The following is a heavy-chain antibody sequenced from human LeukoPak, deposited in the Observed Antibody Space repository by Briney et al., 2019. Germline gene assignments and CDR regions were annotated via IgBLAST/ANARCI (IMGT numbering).Heavy chain of an antibody. J-gene: IGHJ3*02. Sequence: ASVKVSCKASGYTFTSYGISWVRQAPGQGLEWMGWISAYNGNTNYVQKLQGRVTMTTDTSTSTAYMELRSLRSDDTAVYYCARERQPRGCAAFDIWGQGTMVTVSS. CDR2: ISAYNGNT. V-gene: IGHV1-18*01. CDR3: ARERQPRGCAAFDI. D-gene: IGHD2-8*01. CDR1: GYTFTSYG.